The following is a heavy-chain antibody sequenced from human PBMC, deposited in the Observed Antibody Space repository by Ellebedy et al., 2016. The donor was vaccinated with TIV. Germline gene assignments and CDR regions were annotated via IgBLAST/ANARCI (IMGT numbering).Heavy chain of an antibody. D-gene: IGHD3-22*01. CDR2: IKQDGSEQ. J-gene: IGHJ1*01. V-gene: IGHV3-7*03. CDR1: GFTFSNFG. CDR3: AAGGGYLIEH. Sequence: GESLKISCAASGFTFSNFGMSWVRQAPGKGLEWVAIIKQDGSEQHYVDSVEGRFTISRDNAQNSMYLYMKSLRVEDTAVNCSAAGGGYLIEHWGQGTLVTVSS.